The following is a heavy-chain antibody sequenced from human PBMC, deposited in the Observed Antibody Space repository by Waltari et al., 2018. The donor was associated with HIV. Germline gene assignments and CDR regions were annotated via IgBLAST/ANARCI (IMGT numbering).Heavy chain of an antibody. CDR2: ISSDARDE. J-gene: IGHJ6*02. Sequence: QVRLVESGGGVVQPEKSLRLSCETSGFDLNSYSMCWVRQAPGQGLEWVSSISSDARDEFYGDSVRGRFTVSRDTRKRTLYLQMSGLRPDDTAVYYCVKDLGNTVGHYRQYHAMDVWGQGP. V-gene: IGHV3-30*18. D-gene: IGHD2-8*02. CDR3: VKDLGNTVGHYRQYHAMDV. CDR1: GFDLNSYS.